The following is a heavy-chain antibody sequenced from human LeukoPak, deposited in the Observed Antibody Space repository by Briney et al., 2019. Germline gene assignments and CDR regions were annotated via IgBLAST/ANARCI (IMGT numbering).Heavy chain of an antibody. CDR2: ISYDGSNK. D-gene: IGHD6-13*01. Sequence: PGGSLRLSCAASGFTFSSYAMNWVRQAPGKGLEWVAVISYDGSNKYYADSVKGRFTISRDNSKNTLYLQMNSLRAEDTAVYYCAKDVRDSSSWYGPNWFDPWGQGTLVTVSS. CDR1: GFTFSSYA. V-gene: IGHV3-30*04. J-gene: IGHJ5*02. CDR3: AKDVRDSSSWYGPNWFDP.